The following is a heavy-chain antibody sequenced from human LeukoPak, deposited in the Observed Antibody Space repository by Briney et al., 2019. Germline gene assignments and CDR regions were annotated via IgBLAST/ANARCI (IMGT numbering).Heavy chain of an antibody. CDR3: ATGPYSSSSLLPNYYMDV. CDR2: INPSGGST. D-gene: IGHD6-6*01. CDR1: GYTFTSYY. V-gene: IGHV1-46*01. J-gene: IGHJ6*03. Sequence: GASVKVSCKASGYTFTSYYMHWVRQAPGQGLEWMGIINPSGGSTSYAQKFQGRVTMTRDMSTSTVYMELSSLRSEDTAVYYCATGPYSSSSLLPNYYMDVWGKGTTVTVSS.